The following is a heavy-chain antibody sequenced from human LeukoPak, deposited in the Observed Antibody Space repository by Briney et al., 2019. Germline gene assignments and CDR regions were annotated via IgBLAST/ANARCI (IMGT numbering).Heavy chain of an antibody. J-gene: IGHJ4*02. V-gene: IGHV3-64D*06. CDR3: VRGTGY. CDR2: ISSNGDNT. CDR1: GFTFSTYV. Sequence: XLRLSCSVSGFTFSTYVMHWVRQAPGKGLEYVSAISSNGDNTYYADSVKGRFTISRDNSKNTLYLQMSSLRAGDTAVYYCVRGTGYWGQGTLVTVSS.